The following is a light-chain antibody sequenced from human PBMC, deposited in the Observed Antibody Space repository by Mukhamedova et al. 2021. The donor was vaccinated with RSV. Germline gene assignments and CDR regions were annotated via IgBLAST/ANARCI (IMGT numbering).Light chain of an antibody. J-gene: IGLJ2*01. CDR1: GDKY. V-gene: IGLV3-1*01. CDR3: QAWDSSTVV. CDR2: QDT. Sequence: GDKYACWYQQRPGQSPVLVIYQDTKRPSGIPGRFSGSNSGNTASLTISGTQAMDEADYYCQAWDSSTVVFGGGTKLTVL.